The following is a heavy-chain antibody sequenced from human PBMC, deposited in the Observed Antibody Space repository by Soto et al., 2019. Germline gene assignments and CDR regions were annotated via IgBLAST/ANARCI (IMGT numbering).Heavy chain of an antibody. V-gene: IGHV1-46*03. Sequence: ASVKVSCKASGYTFTSYGISWVRQAPGQGLEWMGIINPSGGSTSYAQKFQGRVTMTRDTSTSTVYMELSSLRSEDTAVYYCARVSGSGSYYSSFDYWGQGTLVTVSS. D-gene: IGHD3-10*01. J-gene: IGHJ4*02. CDR2: INPSGGST. CDR1: GYTFTSYG. CDR3: ARVSGSGSYYSSFDY.